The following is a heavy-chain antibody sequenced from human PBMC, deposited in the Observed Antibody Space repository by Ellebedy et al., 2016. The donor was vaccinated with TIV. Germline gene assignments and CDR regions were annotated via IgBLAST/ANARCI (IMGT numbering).Heavy chain of an antibody. J-gene: IGHJ4*01. CDR3: AHRSNSGGLDY. CDR2: IYWDDDK. CDR1: GFSLSPTGVG. V-gene: IGHV2-5*02. D-gene: IGHD6-25*01. Sequence: SGPTLVKPPQTLTLTCTFSGFSLSPTGVGVGWIRQHPGKALEWHALIYWDDDKRYSPSLRSRLTITKDTSKNQVVLKMTNMDPVDTATYFCAHRSNSGGLDYWGHGTLVTVSS.